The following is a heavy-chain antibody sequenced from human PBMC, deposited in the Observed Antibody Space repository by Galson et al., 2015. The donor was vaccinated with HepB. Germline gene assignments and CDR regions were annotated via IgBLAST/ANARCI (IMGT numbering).Heavy chain of an antibody. Sequence: SCKASGGTFSSYAISWVRQAPGQGLEWMGGIIPIFGTANYAQKFQGRVTITADESTSTAYMELSSLRSEDTAVYYCARIGSGSYWADGWGQGTLVTVSS. CDR3: ARIGSGSYWADG. J-gene: IGHJ4*02. D-gene: IGHD1-26*01. V-gene: IGHV1-69*01. CDR1: GGTFSSYA. CDR2: IIPIFGTA.